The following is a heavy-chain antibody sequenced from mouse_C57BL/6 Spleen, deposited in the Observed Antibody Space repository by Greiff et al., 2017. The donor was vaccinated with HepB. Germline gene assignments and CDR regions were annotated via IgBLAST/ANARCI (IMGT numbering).Heavy chain of an antibody. V-gene: IGHV1-85*01. CDR1: GYTFTSYD. J-gene: IGHJ2*01. CDR2: IYPRDGST. CDR3: TLLQAGNYFNY. D-gene: IGHD4-1*01. Sequence: VQLQESGPELVKPGASVKLSCKASGYTFTSYDINWVKQRPGQGLEWIGWIYPRDGSTKYNEKFKGKATLTVDTSSSTAYMELHSLTSEDSAVYFDTLLQAGNYFNYWAHSTTLTVSS.